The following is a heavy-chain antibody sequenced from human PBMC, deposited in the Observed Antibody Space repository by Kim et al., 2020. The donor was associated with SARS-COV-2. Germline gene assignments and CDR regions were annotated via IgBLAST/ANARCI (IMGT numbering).Heavy chain of an antibody. Sequence: SETLSLTCTVSGGSISSYYWSWIRQPPGKGLEWIGYIYYSGSTNYNPSLKSRVTISVDTSKNQFSLKLSSVTAADTAVYYCARGGSGWYDWFDPWGQGTLVTVSS. CDR1: GGSISSYY. CDR3: ARGGSGWYDWFDP. V-gene: IGHV4-59*13. CDR2: IYYSGST. D-gene: IGHD6-13*01. J-gene: IGHJ5*02.